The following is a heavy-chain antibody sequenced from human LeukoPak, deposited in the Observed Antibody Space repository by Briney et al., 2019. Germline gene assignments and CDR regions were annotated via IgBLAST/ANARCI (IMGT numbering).Heavy chain of an antibody. Sequence: GGSLRLSCEASGFTFGNYAMNWVRQAPGKGLEWVAVISYDGHNEYYADSVKGRFTISRDNSKNTVLLQMNSLRVEDTAVYYCAKGVGYGGMDVWGQGTTLIVSS. CDR1: GFTFGNYA. D-gene: IGHD5-12*01. CDR2: ISYDGHNE. V-gene: IGHV3-30*18. CDR3: AKGVGYGGMDV. J-gene: IGHJ6*02.